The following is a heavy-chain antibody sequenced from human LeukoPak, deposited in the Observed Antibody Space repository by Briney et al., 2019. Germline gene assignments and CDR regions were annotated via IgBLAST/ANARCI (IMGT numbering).Heavy chain of an antibody. V-gene: IGHV3-66*01. D-gene: IGHD6-13*01. J-gene: IGHJ4*02. CDR2: IDSGTTT. CDR3: AREREGYYYDY. CDR1: GFTVSSNY. Sequence: GGSLRLSCAASGFTVSSNYMSWVRQAPGKGLEWVSVIDSGTTTYYADSVKGRFTISRDNSKNTLYLQMNSLRAEDTAVYYCAREREGYYYDYWGQGTLVTVSS.